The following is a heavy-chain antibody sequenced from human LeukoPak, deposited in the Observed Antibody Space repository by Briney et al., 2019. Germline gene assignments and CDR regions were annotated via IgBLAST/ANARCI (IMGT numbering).Heavy chain of an antibody. J-gene: IGHJ4*02. CDR2: IDPNGGGT. D-gene: IGHD3-16*02. CDR3: ARPLSPYQFYFHT. Sequence: ASVTVSFTASGYTFTAYYMHWVRQAPRQGLEWMGWIDPNGGGTNYAQQFQGRVTMTRDTSISTAYMELSSLTSDDTAVYYCARPLSPYQFYFHTWGQGTLLTVSS. V-gene: IGHV1-2*02. CDR1: GYTFTAYY.